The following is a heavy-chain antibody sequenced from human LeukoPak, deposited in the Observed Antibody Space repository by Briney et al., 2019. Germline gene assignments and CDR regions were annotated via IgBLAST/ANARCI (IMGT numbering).Heavy chain of an antibody. CDR3: ASYYDFWSGYYTYYFDY. CDR1: GFTFSSYS. J-gene: IGHJ4*02. V-gene: IGHV3-21*01. Sequence: GGSLRLSCAASGFTFSSYSMNWVRQAPGKGLEWVSSISSSSYIYYADSVKGRFTISRDHAKNSLYLQMNSLRAEDTAVYYCASYYDFWSGYYTYYFDYWGQGTLVTVSS. CDR2: ISSSSYI. D-gene: IGHD3-3*01.